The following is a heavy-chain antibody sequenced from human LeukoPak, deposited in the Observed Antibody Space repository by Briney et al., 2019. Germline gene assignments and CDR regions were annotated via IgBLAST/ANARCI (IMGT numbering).Heavy chain of an antibody. CDR2: ISAYNGNT. Sequence: GASVKVSCKASGYTFTSYGISWVRQAPGQGLEWMGWISAYNGNTNYVQKLQGRVTMTTDTSTSTAYMELSRLRSDDTAVYYCAGHDSSGYDAFDIWGQGTMVTVSS. CDR1: GYTFTSYG. J-gene: IGHJ3*02. CDR3: AGHDSSGYDAFDI. D-gene: IGHD3-22*01. V-gene: IGHV1-18*01.